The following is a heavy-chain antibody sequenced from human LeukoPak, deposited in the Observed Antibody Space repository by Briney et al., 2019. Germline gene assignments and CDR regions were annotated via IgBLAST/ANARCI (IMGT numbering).Heavy chain of an antibody. CDR2: ITPFNGNT. V-gene: IGHV1-45*02. CDR3: ARDSSDIRSLIAH. D-gene: IGHD2-15*01. CDR1: GYTFTYRY. J-gene: IGHJ1*01. Sequence: GASVKVSCKASGYTFTYRYLHWVRQAPGQALEWMGWITPFNGNTNYAQKFQDRVTITRDRSMSTAYMELSSLRSEDTAVYYCARDSSDIRSLIAHWGQGTLVTVSS.